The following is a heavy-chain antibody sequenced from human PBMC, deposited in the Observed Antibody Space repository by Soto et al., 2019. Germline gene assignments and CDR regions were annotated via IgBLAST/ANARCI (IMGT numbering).Heavy chain of an antibody. CDR3: ARTTAVPNTLRSRYFFDY. J-gene: IGHJ4*02. V-gene: IGHV4-61*01. CDR2: AYYSGTT. CDR1: GGSVSDKTYY. Sequence: SETLSLTCSVSGGSVSDKTYYWSWIRQPPGKRLEWIGYAYYSGTTNYNPSLKSRVTISVDLSKNRFSLRLSSVTTADTALYYCARTTAVPNTLRSRYFFDYWGQGTLVTVSS. D-gene: IGHD4-17*01.